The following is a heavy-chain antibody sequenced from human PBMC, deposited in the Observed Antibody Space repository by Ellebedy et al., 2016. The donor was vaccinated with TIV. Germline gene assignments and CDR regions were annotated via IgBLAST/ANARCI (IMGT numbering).Heavy chain of an antibody. CDR2: ISNDGSNK. CDR1: GFIFTSYA. D-gene: IGHD1-1*01. V-gene: IGHV3-30-3*01. J-gene: IGHJ6*02. Sequence: GESLKISCAASGFIFTSYAIHWVRQAPGKGLEWVAVISNDGSNKYYADSVKGRFTISRDNSKNTLDLQMNSLRAEETAVYYCARDPFTTYYTGMDVWGQGTTVTVFS. CDR3: ARDPFTTYYTGMDV.